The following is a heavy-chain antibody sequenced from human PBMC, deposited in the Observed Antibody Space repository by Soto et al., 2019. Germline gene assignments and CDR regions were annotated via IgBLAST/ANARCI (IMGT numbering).Heavy chain of an antibody. D-gene: IGHD3-16*01. CDR1: GFTFSSYA. J-gene: IGHJ4*02. V-gene: IGHV3-23*01. Sequence: PGGSLRLSCAASGFTFSSYAMSWVRQAPGKGLEWVSAISGSGGSTYYADSVKGRFTISRDNSKNTLYLQMNSLRAEDTAVYYCAKDKEITFGGVTKYDFDYWGQGTLVTVS. CDR3: AKDKEITFGGVTKYDFDY. CDR2: ISGSGGST.